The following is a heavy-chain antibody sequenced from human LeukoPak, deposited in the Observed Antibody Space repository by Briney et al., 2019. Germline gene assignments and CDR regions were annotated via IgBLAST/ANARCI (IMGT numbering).Heavy chain of an antibody. J-gene: IGHJ6*02. D-gene: IGHD6-13*01. CDR3: ARVEGYSSSWALSYYYYGMGV. CDR2: ISSSGSTI. Sequence: GGSLRLSCAASGFTFSDYYMSWIRQAPGKGLEWVSYISSSGSTIYYADSVKGRFTISRDNAKNSLYLQMNSLRAEDTAVYYCARVEGYSSSWALSYYYYGMGVWGQGTTVTVSS. CDR1: GFTFSDYY. V-gene: IGHV3-11*01.